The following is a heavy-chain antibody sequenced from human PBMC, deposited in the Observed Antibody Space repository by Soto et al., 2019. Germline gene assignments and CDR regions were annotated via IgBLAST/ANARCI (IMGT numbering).Heavy chain of an antibody. V-gene: IGHV5-10-1*01. CDR1: GYSFTSYW. CDR3: AWLTYYYDSSGPGDYYGMDV. CDR2: IAPSDSYT. D-gene: IGHD3-22*01. Sequence: GESVKISCKGSGYSFTSYWISWVRQVPGKGLEWMGRIAPSDSYTNYSPSFQGHVTISADKSISTAYLQWSSLKASDTAMYYCAWLTYYYDSSGPGDYYGMDVWGQGTTVTVSS. J-gene: IGHJ6*02.